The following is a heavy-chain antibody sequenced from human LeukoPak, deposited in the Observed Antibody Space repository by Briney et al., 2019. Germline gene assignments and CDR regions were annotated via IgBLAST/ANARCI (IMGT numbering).Heavy chain of an antibody. D-gene: IGHD2-15*01. J-gene: IGHJ5*02. CDR1: GGSNASTSDY. CDR2: IYYGGST. V-gene: IGHV4-39*01. Sequence: SETLSLTCTVSGGSNASTSDYWGWIRQPPGKGLEWLGSIYYGGSTYDNPSLRSRVTISIDTSKNQFSLKVTSVTAADTALYYCARIGGGSWRNPGHWFDPWGQGALVTVSS. CDR3: ARIGGGSWRNPGHWFDP.